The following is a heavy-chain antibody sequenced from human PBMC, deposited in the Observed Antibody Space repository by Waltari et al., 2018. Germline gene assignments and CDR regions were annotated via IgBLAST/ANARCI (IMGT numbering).Heavy chain of an antibody. Sequence: EVQLVESGGGLVKSGGSLRLSGAAPGFTFSLYSMTWVRQAPGKGLEWVANIKQDESERYYVDSVKGRFTISRDNAKNSLYLQMHSLRVEDTALYYCARNRVGTVTTPFDYWGQGTLVTVSS. CDR3: ARNRVGTVTTPFDY. CDR1: GFTFSLYS. CDR2: IKQDESER. V-gene: IGHV3-7*01. D-gene: IGHD4-17*01. J-gene: IGHJ4*02.